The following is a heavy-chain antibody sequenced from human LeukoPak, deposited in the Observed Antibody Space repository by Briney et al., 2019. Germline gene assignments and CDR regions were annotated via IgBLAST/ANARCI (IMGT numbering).Heavy chain of an antibody. CDR3: AKKNEYSSGWYEDY. CDR2: ISGSGGST. Sequence: PGGSLRLSCAAFGFTFSSYAMSWVRQAPGKGLEWVSAISGSGGSTYYADSVKGRFTISRDNSKNTLYLQMNSLRAEDTAVYYCAKKNEYSSGWYEDYWGQGALVTVSS. V-gene: IGHV3-23*01. CDR1: GFTFSSYA. J-gene: IGHJ4*02. D-gene: IGHD6-19*01.